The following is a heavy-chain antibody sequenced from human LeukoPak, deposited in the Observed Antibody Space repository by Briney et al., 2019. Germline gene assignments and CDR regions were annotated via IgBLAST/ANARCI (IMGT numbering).Heavy chain of an antibody. D-gene: IGHD3-10*01. Sequence: ASVKVSCKASGYTFTSYGISWVRQAPGQGLEWMGWISAYNGNTNYAQKLQGRVTMTTDTSTSTAYMELRSLRSDDTAVYYCARASGATLADWYFDLWGRGTLVTVSS. CDR3: ARASGATLADWYFDL. V-gene: IGHV1-18*01. CDR1: GYTFTSYG. CDR2: ISAYNGNT. J-gene: IGHJ2*01.